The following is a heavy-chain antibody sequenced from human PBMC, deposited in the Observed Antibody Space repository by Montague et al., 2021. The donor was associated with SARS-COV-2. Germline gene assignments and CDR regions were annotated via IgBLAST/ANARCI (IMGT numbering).Heavy chain of an antibody. CDR3: ARHRIYLGESW. CDR2: IPESGSP. V-gene: IGHV4-59*08. Sequence: SETLSLTCTVSGGSISRYYWSWIRQSPGQGLEWIAYIPESGSPXXXPSRSSRVTVSVDTSKSQFSLKLTSVTAADTALYYCARHRIYLGESWWGEGTLVTVSS. J-gene: IGHJ4*02. CDR1: GGSISRYY. D-gene: IGHD3-16*01.